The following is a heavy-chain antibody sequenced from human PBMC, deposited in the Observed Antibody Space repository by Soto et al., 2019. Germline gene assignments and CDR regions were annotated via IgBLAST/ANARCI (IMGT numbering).Heavy chain of an antibody. CDR2: INPSGGST. CDR1: GYTFTSYY. J-gene: IGHJ6*02. D-gene: IGHD6-19*01. CDR3: ARVRVAGTEAYYYYGMDV. Sequence: SVKVSCKASGYTFTSYYMHWVRQAPGQGLEWMGIINPSGGSTSYAQKFQGRVTMTRDTSTSTVYMELSSLRSEDTAVYYCARVRVAGTEAYYYYGMDVWGQGTTVTVSS. V-gene: IGHV1-46*01.